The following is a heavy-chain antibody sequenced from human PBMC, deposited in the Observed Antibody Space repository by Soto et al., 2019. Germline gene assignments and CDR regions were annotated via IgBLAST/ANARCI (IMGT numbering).Heavy chain of an antibody. V-gene: IGHV3-74*01. D-gene: IGHD2-15*01. J-gene: IGHJ4*02. CDR2: INSDGTGT. Sequence: GESLRLSCAASGFTFSPYWMHWVRQDSGKGLVWVSCINSDGTGTRYADSVKGRFTVARDNAKNTLFLEMNSLRAEDTAVYYCASDSDGYGTTKDYWGQGTLVTVSS. CDR1: GFTFSPYW. CDR3: ASDSDGYGTTKDY.